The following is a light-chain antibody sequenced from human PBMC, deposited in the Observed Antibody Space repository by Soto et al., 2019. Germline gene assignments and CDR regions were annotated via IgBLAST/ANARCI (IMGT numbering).Light chain of an antibody. V-gene: IGKV3-20*01. CDR1: QSVVSAY. CDR3: QQANDWPPT. CDR2: GTS. Sequence: DIVLTQSPGTLSLSPGERATLSCRASQSVVSAYLGWYQQKPGQAPRLLMYGTSNRAAGTPDRFSGRGSGTDFTLTISRLEPEDFAVYYCQQANDWPPTFGQGTRV. J-gene: IGKJ1*01.